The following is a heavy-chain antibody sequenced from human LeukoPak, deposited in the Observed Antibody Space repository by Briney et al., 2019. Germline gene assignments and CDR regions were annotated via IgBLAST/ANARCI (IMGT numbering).Heavy chain of an antibody. CDR3: ARDLGGAAGAFDI. D-gene: IGHD6-13*01. Sequence: GGSLRLSCAASGFTFSSHEMNWVRQAPGKGLEWVSYISSSGSTIYYADSVKGRFTISRDNAKNSLYLQMNSLRAEDTAVYYCARDLGGAAGAFDIWGQGTMVTVSS. CDR2: ISSSGSTI. CDR1: GFTFSSHE. J-gene: IGHJ3*02. V-gene: IGHV3-48*03.